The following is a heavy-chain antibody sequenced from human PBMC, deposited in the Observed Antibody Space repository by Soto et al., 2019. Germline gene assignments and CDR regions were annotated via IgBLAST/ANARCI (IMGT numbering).Heavy chain of an antibody. CDR1: GGSISSYY. CDR3: ARLDGYSGYRGETYYYYYYYMDV. J-gene: IGHJ6*03. D-gene: IGHD5-12*01. V-gene: IGHV4-59*08. Sequence: SETLSLTCTVSGGSISSYYWSWIRQPPGKGLEWIGYIYYSGSTNYNPSLKSRVTISVDTSKNQFSLKLSSVTAADTAVYYCARLDGYSGYRGETYYYYYYYMDVWGKGTTVTVSS. CDR2: IYYSGST.